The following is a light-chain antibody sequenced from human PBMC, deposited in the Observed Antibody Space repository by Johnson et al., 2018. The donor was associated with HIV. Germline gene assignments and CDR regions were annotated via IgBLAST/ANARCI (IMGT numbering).Light chain of an antibody. CDR3: GTWDSSLSARV. CDR1: SSNIGNNY. Sequence: QSVLTQPPSVSAAPGQKVTISCSGSSSNIGNNYVSWYQQLPGTAPKLLIYENNKRPSGIPDRLSGSKSGTSATLGITGLQTGDEADYYCGTWDSSLSARVFGTGTKVTVL. CDR2: ENN. J-gene: IGLJ1*01. V-gene: IGLV1-51*02.